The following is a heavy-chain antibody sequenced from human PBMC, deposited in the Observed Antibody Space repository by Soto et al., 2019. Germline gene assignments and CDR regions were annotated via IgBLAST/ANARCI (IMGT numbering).Heavy chain of an antibody. CDR2: IYHSGST. D-gene: IGHD3-10*01. CDR1: GDTISPGGYS. CDR3: ARGPPFGY. V-gene: IGHV4-30-2*01. J-gene: IGHJ4*02. Sequence: SETLSLTCAVSGDTISPGGYSRSWIRQPPGKGLEWIGYIYHSGSTYYNPSLKSRVTISVDRSKNQFSLKLSSVTAADTAVYYCARGPPFGYWGQGTLVTVSS.